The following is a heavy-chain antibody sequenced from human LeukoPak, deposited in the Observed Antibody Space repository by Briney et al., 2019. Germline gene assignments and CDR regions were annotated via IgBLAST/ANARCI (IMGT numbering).Heavy chain of an antibody. CDR3: ARHIPSGGYDKGKGYFDY. V-gene: IGHV4-38-2*01. J-gene: IGHJ4*02. D-gene: IGHD1-26*01. CDR2: IYHSGST. Sequence: PSETLPLTCAVSGYSISSGYYWGWIRQPPGKGLEWIGSIYHSGSTYYNPSLKSRVTISVDTSKNQFSLKLSSVTAADTAVYYCARHIPSGGYDKGKGYFDYWGQGTLVTVSS. CDR1: GYSISSGYY.